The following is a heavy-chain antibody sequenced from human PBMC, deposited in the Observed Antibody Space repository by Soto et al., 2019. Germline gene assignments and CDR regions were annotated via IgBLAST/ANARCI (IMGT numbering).Heavy chain of an antibody. CDR2: IYHSGST. J-gene: IGHJ2*01. CDR1: GGSISSSNW. V-gene: IGHV4-4*02. Sequence: QVQLQESGPGLVKPSGTLSLTCAVSGGSISSSNWWSWVRQPPGKGLEWIGEIYHSGSTNYNPSLKSRVTISVDKSKNQFSLKLSSVTAADTAVYYCARDSPIASITMIVPMPQHWYFDLWGRGTLVTVSS. D-gene: IGHD3-22*01. CDR3: ARDSPIASITMIVPMPQHWYFDL.